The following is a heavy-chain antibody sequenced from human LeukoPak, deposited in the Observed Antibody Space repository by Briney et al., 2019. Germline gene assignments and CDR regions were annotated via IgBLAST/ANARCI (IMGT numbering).Heavy chain of an antibody. CDR2: IRSRANSYAT. CDR3: TRPPIETHPGA. V-gene: IGHV3-73*01. J-gene: IGHJ5*02. D-gene: IGHD3-16*02. CDR1: GFTFSGSA. Sequence: GGSLRLSCAASGFTFSGSAMHWVRQASRKGLEWVGRIRSRANSYATAYAASVKGRFTISRDDSKNTAHLQMNSLKTEDTAVYYCTRPPIETHPGAWGQGTLVTVSS.